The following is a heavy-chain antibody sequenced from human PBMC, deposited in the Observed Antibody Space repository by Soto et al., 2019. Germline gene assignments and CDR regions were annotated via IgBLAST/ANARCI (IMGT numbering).Heavy chain of an antibody. D-gene: IGHD2-2*01. CDR1: GFTFSSYA. Sequence: EVQLLESGGGLVQPGGSLRLSCAASGFTFSSYAMSWVRQAPGKGLEWVSAISGSGGSTYYADSVKGRFTISRDNSKNTRYLQMNSLRAEDPAVYYCAKGMRYCSSTSCRSGADAFDLWGQGTMVTVSS. CDR3: AKGMRYCSSTSCRSGADAFDL. V-gene: IGHV3-23*01. J-gene: IGHJ3*01. CDR2: ISGSGGST.